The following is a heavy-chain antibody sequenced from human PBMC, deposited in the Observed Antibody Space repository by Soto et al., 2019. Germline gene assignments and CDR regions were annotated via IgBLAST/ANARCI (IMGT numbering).Heavy chain of an antibody. J-gene: IGHJ4*02. Sequence: GGSLRLSCGASGFTFSSYSMNWVRQAPGKGLEWLSYVSSSSSTIYYADSVKGRFTISRDNAKNSLYLQINSLGAEDTAVYYCATPLRTWDPFDYWGQGTLVTVSS. D-gene: IGHD1-26*01. V-gene: IGHV3-48*01. CDR2: VSSSSSTI. CDR1: GFTFSSYS. CDR3: ATPLRTWDPFDY.